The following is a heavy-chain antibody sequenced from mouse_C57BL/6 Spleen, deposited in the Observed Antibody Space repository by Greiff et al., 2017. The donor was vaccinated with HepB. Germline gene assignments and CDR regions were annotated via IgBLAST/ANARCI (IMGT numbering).Heavy chain of an antibody. Sequence: VQLKESGPELVKPGASVKISCKASGYAFSSSWMNWVKQRPGKGLEWIGRIYPGDGDTNYNGKFKGKATLTADKSSSTAYMQLSSLTSEDSAVYFCAKAYYSNYVSFAYWGQGTLVTVSA. CDR1: GYAFSSSW. J-gene: IGHJ3*01. CDR2: IYPGDGDT. CDR3: AKAYYSNYVSFAY. D-gene: IGHD2-5*01. V-gene: IGHV1-82*01.